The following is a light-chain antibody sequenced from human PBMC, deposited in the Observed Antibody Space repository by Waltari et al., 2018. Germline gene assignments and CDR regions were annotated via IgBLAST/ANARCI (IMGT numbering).Light chain of an antibody. CDR1: ALPKQY. Sequence: SYELTQPPSVSVSPGQTARITCSGDALPKQYAYWYQQKPGQAPVLVMYKDSGRPSGIPGRFSGSSSGTTVTLTISGVQAEDEADYYCQSADSSGTYEVFGGGTKLTVL. J-gene: IGLJ3*02. CDR3: QSADSSGTYEV. V-gene: IGLV3-25*03. CDR2: KDS.